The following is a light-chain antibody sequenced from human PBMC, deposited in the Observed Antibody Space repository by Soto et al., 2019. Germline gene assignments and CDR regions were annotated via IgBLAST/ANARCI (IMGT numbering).Light chain of an antibody. Sequence: QSALTQPRSVSGSPGQSVTISCTGTSSDVGGYNYVSWYQHHPGKAPKLMIYDVSKRTSGVPDRFSGSKSGNTASLTISGLQAEDEADYYCCSYAGSYTHVVFGGGTQLTVL. CDR2: DVS. CDR1: SSDVGGYNY. V-gene: IGLV2-11*01. J-gene: IGLJ2*01. CDR3: CSYAGSYTHVV.